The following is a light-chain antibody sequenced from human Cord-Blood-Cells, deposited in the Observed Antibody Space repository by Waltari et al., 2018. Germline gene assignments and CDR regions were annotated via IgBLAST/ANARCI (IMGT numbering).Light chain of an antibody. CDR1: QSVSSSY. Sequence: EIVLTQSPGTLSLSPGEGATVSCRASQSVSSSYLAGYQQKPGQAPRRLIYGASIRATVIRDRFSGSGSWTYFTLTISRLDPQEFAVYYCQQYGSSPWPFGQGTKVEIK. CDR3: QQYGSSPWP. J-gene: IGKJ1*01. V-gene: IGKV3-20*01. CDR2: GAS.